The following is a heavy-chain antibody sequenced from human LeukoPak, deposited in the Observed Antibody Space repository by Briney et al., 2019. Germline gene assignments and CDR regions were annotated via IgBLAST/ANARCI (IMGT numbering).Heavy chain of an antibody. D-gene: IGHD6-19*01. Sequence: SQNLSLTCAISGDSVSSNSAAWNWIRQSPSRSLEWLGRTYYRSKWYNDYAVSVKSRITINPDTSKNQFSLQLNSVTPEDTAVYYCAREVAVAGTVGYYYYGMDVWGKGTTVTVSS. V-gene: IGHV6-1*01. J-gene: IGHJ6*04. CDR3: AREVAVAGTVGYYYYGMDV. CDR1: GDSVSSNSAA. CDR2: TYYRSKWYN.